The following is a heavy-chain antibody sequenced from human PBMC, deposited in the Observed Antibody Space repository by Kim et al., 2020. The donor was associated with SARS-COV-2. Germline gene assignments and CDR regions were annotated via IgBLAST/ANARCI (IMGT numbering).Heavy chain of an antibody. Sequence: YAQKFQGRVTMTRDTSTSTVYMELSSLRSEDTAVYYCARGPGRRAAAWDYWGQGTLVTVPS. J-gene: IGHJ4*02. V-gene: IGHV1-46*01. CDR3: ARGPGRRAAAWDY. D-gene: IGHD6-13*01.